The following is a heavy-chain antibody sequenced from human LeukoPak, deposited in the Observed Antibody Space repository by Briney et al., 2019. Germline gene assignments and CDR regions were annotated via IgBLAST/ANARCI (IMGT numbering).Heavy chain of an antibody. CDR1: GFTFSSYA. Sequence: GGSLRLSCAASGFTFSSYAMHWVRQAPGKGLEYVSAISSNGGSTYYANSVKGRFTISRDNSKNTLYLQMGSLRAEDMAVCYCARASPPKRYYDILTGAHFDYWGQGALVTVSS. CDR3: ARASPPKRYYDILTGAHFDY. D-gene: IGHD3-9*01. V-gene: IGHV3-64*01. J-gene: IGHJ4*02. CDR2: ISSNGGST.